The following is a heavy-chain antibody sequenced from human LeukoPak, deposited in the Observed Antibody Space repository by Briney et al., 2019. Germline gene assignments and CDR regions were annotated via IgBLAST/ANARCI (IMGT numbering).Heavy chain of an antibody. CDR3: ARDNYGDYVFLPFDP. V-gene: IGHV3-23*01. J-gene: IGHJ5*02. Sequence: GGSLRLSCAASRFTFSSYGMSWVRQVPGKGLEWVSAISGSGGSTYYADSVKGRFTISRDNSKNTLYLQMNSLRAEDTAVYYCARDNYGDYVFLPFDPWGQGTLVTVSS. CDR2: ISGSGGST. D-gene: IGHD4-17*01. CDR1: RFTFSSYG.